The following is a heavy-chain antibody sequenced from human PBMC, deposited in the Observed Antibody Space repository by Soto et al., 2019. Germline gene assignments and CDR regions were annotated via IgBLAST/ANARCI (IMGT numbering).Heavy chain of an antibody. D-gene: IGHD1-1*01. CDR2: ASYDGINE. CDR3: ARWNIDFDH. CDR1: GFRFSSYG. V-gene: IGHV3-30*03. Sequence: QVQLVESGGGVVQPGRSLRLSCVVSGFRFSSYGMHWVRQAPGKGLEWVAGASYDGINEYYADSVKGRFTISRDNSKNTLFLQMNSLRAEDTAVYYCARWNIDFDHWGQGTLVTVSS. J-gene: IGHJ4*02.